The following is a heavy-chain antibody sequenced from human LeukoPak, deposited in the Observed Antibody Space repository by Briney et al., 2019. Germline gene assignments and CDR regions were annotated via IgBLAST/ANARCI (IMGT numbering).Heavy chain of an antibody. D-gene: IGHD6-13*01. J-gene: IGHJ4*02. CDR1: GYTFSGYY. Sequence: ASVTVSCTASGYTFSGYYMHWVRQAPGQGLEWMGWINPNSGDTHYAQMFQGRVTMTRDTSINTAYVELRRVRSDDTAVYYCAKSAQYSSAWFTGSFDYWGQGTLVTVSS. CDR2: INPNSGDT. V-gene: IGHV1-2*02. CDR3: AKSAQYSSAWFTGSFDY.